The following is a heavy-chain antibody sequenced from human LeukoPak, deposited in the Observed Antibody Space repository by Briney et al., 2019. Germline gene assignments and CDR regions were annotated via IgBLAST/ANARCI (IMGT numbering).Heavy chain of an antibody. CDR2: INPNSGGT. V-gene: IGHV1-2*02. J-gene: IGHJ4*02. CDR1: GYTFTGYY. D-gene: IGHD5-12*01. CDR3: ARVERAYRGYGHTDY. Sequence: ASVKVSCKASGYTFTGYYMHWVRQAPGHGLEWMGWINPNSGGTNYAQKFQGRVTMTRDTSISTAYMELSRLRSDDPAVYYCARVERAYRGYGHTDYWRQGPLVTVSS.